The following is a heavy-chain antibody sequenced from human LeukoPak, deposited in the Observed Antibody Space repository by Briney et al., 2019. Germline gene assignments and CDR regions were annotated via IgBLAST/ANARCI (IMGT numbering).Heavy chain of an antibody. J-gene: IGHJ4*02. D-gene: IGHD5-24*01. CDR1: GFTFSSYG. Sequence: GGSLRLSCAASGFTFSSYGMHWVRQAPGKGLEWVAVISYDGSNKYYADSVKGRFTISRDNSKNTLYLQMNSLRAEDTAVYYCAKDLQMVWGQGTLVTVS. V-gene: IGHV3-30*18. CDR2: ISYDGSNK. CDR3: AKDLQMV.